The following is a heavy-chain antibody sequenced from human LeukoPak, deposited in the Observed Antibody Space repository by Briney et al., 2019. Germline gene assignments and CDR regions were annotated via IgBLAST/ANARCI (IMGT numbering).Heavy chain of an antibody. CDR2: IYYSGST. V-gene: IGHV4-39*01. CDR1: GGSISSSSYY. CDR3: ATYTHVLRFLEWLPPHYYGMDV. D-gene: IGHD3-3*01. Sequence: SETLSLTCTVSGGSISSSSYYWGWIRQPPGKGLEWIGSIYYSGSTYYNPSLKSRVTISVDTSKNQFSLKLSSVTAADTAVYYCATYTHVLRFLEWLPPHYYGMDVWGQGTTVTVSS. J-gene: IGHJ6*02.